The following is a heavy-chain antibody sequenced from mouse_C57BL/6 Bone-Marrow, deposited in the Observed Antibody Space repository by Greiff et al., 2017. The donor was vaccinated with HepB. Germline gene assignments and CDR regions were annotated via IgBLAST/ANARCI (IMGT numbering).Heavy chain of an antibody. CDR2: IYPRSGNT. Sequence: QVQLQQSGAELARPGASVKLSCKASGYTFTSYGISWVKQRTGQGLEWIGEIYPRSGNTYYNEKFKGKATLTADKSSSTAYMELRSLTSEDSAVYFCARSYYYHSSYRYFDVWGTGTTVTVSS. D-gene: IGHD1-1*01. CDR3: ARSYYYHSSYRYFDV. V-gene: IGHV1-81*01. CDR1: GYTFTSYG. J-gene: IGHJ1*03.